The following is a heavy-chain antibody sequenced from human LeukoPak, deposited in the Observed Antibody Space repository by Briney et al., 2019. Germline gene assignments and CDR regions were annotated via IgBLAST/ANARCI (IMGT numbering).Heavy chain of an antibody. CDR2: IYYSGST. Sequence: NTSETLSLTCTVSGGSISSYYWSWIRQPPGKGLEWIGYIYYSGSTNYNPSLKSRVTISVDTSKNQFSLKLSSVTAADTAVYYCARSMRSSGFDAFDIWGQGTMVTVSS. CDR3: ARSMRSSGFDAFDI. V-gene: IGHV4-59*01. D-gene: IGHD6-19*01. J-gene: IGHJ3*02. CDR1: GGSISSYY.